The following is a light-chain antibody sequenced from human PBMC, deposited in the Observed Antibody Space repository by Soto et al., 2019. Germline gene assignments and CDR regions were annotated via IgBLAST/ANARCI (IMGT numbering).Light chain of an antibody. CDR1: QSVGSIY. CDR2: GAS. Sequence: DIVLTQSPGTLYLSPGERATLSCRASQSVGSIYLAWYQQKPGQAPRLLIHGASNRASGIPDRFSGSGSGTDFILTISRLEPEDFAVYYCQQYGSSPRTFGQGTKV. V-gene: IGKV3-20*01. CDR3: QQYGSSPRT. J-gene: IGKJ1*01.